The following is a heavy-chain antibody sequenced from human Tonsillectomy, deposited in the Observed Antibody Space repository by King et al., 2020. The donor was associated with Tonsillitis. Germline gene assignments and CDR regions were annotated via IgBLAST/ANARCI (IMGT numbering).Heavy chain of an antibody. Sequence: TLKESGPVLVKPTETLTLTCTVSGFSLSNARMGVSWIRQPPGKALEWLAHIFSNDEKSYSTSLKSRLTISKDTSKSQVVLTMTNMDPLDTATYYCARIDGYTYGDWYFDLWGRGTLVTVSS. D-gene: IGHD5-18*01. J-gene: IGHJ2*01. V-gene: IGHV2-26*01. CDR2: IFSNDEK. CDR3: ARIDGYTYGDWYFDL. CDR1: GFSLSNARMG.